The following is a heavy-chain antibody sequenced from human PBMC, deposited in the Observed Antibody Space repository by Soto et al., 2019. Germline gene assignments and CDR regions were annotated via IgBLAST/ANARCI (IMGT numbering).Heavy chain of an antibody. J-gene: IGHJ6*02. CDR2: INPNSGGT. CDR1: GYTFTGYY. D-gene: IGHD1-26*01. V-gene: IGHV1-2*04. Sequence: ASVKVSCKXSGYTFTGYYMHWVRQAPGQGLEWMGWINPNSGGTNYAQKFQGWVTMTRDTSISTAYMELSRLRSDDTAVYYCARVNVGYYYYGMDVWGQGTTVTVSS. CDR3: ARVNVGYYYYGMDV.